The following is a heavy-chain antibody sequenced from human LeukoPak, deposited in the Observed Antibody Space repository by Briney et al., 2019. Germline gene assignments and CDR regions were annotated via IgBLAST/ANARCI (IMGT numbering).Heavy chain of an antibody. D-gene: IGHD1-1*01. CDR1: GSTFSSYS. V-gene: IGHV3-21*01. CDR2: ISSSSSYI. CDR3: ARDPRTVRI. Sequence: PGGSLRLSCAASGSTFSSYSMNWVRQAPGKGLEWVSSISSSSSYIHYADSVKGRFTISRDNAQNSLYLQMNSLRVEDTAVYYCARDPRTVRIWGQGTLVTVSS. J-gene: IGHJ4*02.